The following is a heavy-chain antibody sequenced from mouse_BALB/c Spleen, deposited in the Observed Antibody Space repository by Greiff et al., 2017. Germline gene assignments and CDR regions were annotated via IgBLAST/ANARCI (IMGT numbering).Heavy chain of an antibody. D-gene: IGHD2-2*01. Sequence: QVQLQQSGAELARPGASVKLSCKASGYTFTSYWMQWVKQRPGQGLEWIGAIYPGDGDTRYTQKFKGKATLTADKSSSTAYMQLSSLASEDSAVYYCARGVYYGYDEAFAYWGQGTLVTVSA. CDR1: GYTFTSYW. V-gene: IGHV1-87*01. J-gene: IGHJ3*01. CDR2: IYPGDGDT. CDR3: ARGVYYGYDEAFAY.